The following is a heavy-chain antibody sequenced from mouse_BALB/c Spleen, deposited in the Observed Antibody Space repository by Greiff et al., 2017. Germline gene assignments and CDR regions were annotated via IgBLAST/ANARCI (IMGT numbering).Heavy chain of an antibody. D-gene: IGHD1-1*01. V-gene: IGHV2-6-7*01. J-gene: IGHJ4*01. Sequence: VQRVESGPGLVAPSQSLSITCTVSGFSLTGYGVNWVRQPPGKGLEWLGMIWGDGSTDYNSALKSRLSISKDNSKSQVFLKMNSLQTDDTARYYCARDSYYYGSRNAMDYWGQGTSVTVSS. CDR1: GFSLTGYG. CDR3: ARDSYYYGSRNAMDY. CDR2: IWGDGST.